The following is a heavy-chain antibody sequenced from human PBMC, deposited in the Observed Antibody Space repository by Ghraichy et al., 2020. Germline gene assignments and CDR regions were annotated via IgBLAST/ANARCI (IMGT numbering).Heavy chain of an antibody. J-gene: IGHJ4*02. V-gene: IGHV2-5*01. CDR3: AHRRRFCTTTTCPMFDY. CDR1: SLTTGGVG. Sequence: SLTTGGVGVGWIRQPPGKALEWLATIYWNDDKRFNPSLKSRLTINKDTSRNQVVLTMTNMDPADTATYFCAHRRRFCTTTTCPMFDYWGQGALVTVSS. CDR2: IYWNDDK. D-gene: IGHD1-26*01.